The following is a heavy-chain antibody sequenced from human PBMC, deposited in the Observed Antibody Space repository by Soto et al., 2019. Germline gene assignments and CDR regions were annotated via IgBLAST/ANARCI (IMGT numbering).Heavy chain of an antibody. CDR1: GGTFSSYA. D-gene: IGHD5-12*01. V-gene: IGHV1-69*06. CDR3: AGSSRDGYNWAMFDY. Sequence: TVKVSCKASGGTFSSYAISWVRQAPGQGLEWMGGIIPIFGTANYAQKFQGRVTITADKSTSTAYMELSSLRSEDTAVYYCAGSSRDGYNWAMFDYWGQGTFVTVSP. J-gene: IGHJ4*02. CDR2: IIPIFGTA.